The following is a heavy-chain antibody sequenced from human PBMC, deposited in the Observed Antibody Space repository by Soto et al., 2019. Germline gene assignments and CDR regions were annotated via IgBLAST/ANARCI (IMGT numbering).Heavy chain of an antibody. V-gene: IGHV3-21*01. D-gene: IGHD2-15*01. CDR2: ISSSSSYI. Sequence: GGSLRLSCAASGFTFSNYAMNWVRQAPGKGLEWVSSISSSSSYIYYADSVKGRFTISRDNAKNSLYLQMNSLRAEDTAVYYCARDHTDYCSGGSCYRGSSGYFDYWGQGTLVTVPS. CDR1: GFTFSNYA. CDR3: ARDHTDYCSGGSCYRGSSGYFDY. J-gene: IGHJ4*02.